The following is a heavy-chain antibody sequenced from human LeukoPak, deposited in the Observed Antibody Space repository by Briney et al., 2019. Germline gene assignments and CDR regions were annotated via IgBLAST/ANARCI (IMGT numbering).Heavy chain of an antibody. V-gene: IGHV3-9*01. Sequence: GGSLRLSCAASGFTFDDYAMHWVRQAPGKGLEWVSGISWNSGSIGYADSVKGRFTISRDNAKNSLYLQMNSLRAEDTAVYYCARVAGTDYWGQGTLVTVSS. CDR2: ISWNSGSI. D-gene: IGHD6-19*01. J-gene: IGHJ4*02. CDR3: ARVAGTDY. CDR1: GFTFDDYA.